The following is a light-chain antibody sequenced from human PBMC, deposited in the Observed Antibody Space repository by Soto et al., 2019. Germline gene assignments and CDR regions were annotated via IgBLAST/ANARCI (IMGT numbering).Light chain of an antibody. V-gene: IGKV3D-20*02. J-gene: IGKJ4*01. CDR3: QQRSHWPRT. CDR1: QSVSSSY. Sequence: EIVLTQSPGTLSLSPGERATLSCRASQSVSSSYLAWYQQKPGQAPRLLIYGASSRATGIPDRFSGSGSGTDFTLTISSLEPEDFAVYYCQQRSHWPRTFGGGTKVDI. CDR2: GAS.